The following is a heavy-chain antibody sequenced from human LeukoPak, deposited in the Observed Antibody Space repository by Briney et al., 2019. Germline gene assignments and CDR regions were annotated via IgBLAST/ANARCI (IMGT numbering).Heavy chain of an antibody. CDR1: GDSVSSNSAA. Sequence: SQTLSLTYAISGDSVSSNSAAWNWIRQSPSRGLEWLGRTYYRSKWYNDYAVSVKSRITINPDTSKNQFSLQLNSVTPEDTAVYYCAREGYSSSAGVYYYYMDVWGKGTTVTVSS. V-gene: IGHV6-1*01. J-gene: IGHJ6*03. CDR3: AREGYSSSAGVYYYYMDV. D-gene: IGHD6-6*01. CDR2: TYYRSKWYN.